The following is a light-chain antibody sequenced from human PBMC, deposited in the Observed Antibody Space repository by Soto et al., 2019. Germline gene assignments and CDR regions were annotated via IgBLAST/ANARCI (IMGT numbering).Light chain of an antibody. CDR1: QSINTW. Sequence: DIQMTQSPSTVSASVGDRITITCRASQSINTWLAWYRQRPGEAPQLLSFDVSTLPMGVPSRFSGSGSGTDFPLSISRLQPDDFATFYCQQYQTYSRTFGQGTKVEVK. J-gene: IGKJ1*01. CDR2: DVS. CDR3: QQYQTYSRT. V-gene: IGKV1-5*01.